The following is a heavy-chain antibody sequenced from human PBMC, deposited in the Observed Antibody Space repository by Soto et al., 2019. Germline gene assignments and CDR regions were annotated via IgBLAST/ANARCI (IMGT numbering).Heavy chain of an antibody. Sequence: EVQLVESGGGLVKPGGSLRLSCAASGFTFSSYSMNWVRQAPGKGLEWVSSISSSSSYIYYADSVKGRFTISRDNAKNSLSLQMNSLRAEDTAVYYCARIPERRMSALQAWFDPWGQGTLVTVSS. D-gene: IGHD6-25*01. CDR1: GFTFSSYS. CDR3: ARIPERRMSALQAWFDP. CDR2: ISSSSSYI. J-gene: IGHJ5*02. V-gene: IGHV3-21*01.